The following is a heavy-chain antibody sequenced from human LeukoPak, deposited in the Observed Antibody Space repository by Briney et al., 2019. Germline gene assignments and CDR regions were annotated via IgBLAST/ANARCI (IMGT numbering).Heavy chain of an antibody. Sequence: SETLSLTCTVSGGSISSYYWSWIRQPPGKGLEWIGYIYYSGSTNYNPSLKSRVTISVDTSKNQFSLKLSSVTAADTAVYYCARDLVYYDILTGTTVGWFDPWGQGTLVTVSS. CDR3: ARDLVYYDILTGTTVGWFDP. CDR1: GGSISSYY. V-gene: IGHV4-59*01. J-gene: IGHJ5*02. CDR2: IYYSGST. D-gene: IGHD3-9*01.